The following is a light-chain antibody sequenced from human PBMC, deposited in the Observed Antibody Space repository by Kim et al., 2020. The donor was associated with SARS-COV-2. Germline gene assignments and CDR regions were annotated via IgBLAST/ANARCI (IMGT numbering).Light chain of an antibody. J-gene: IGKJ5*01. V-gene: IGKV3D-20*01. CDR3: QQYAGSPIT. CDR1: HTVTSNY. CDR2: NAY. Sequence: SPGDSATLSCGASHTVTSNYFAWYQQTPGLAPRLLISNAYTRARGIPDRFSGSGSGTYFTLTIIRLEPEDFAVYYCQQYAGSPITFGQGTRLEIK.